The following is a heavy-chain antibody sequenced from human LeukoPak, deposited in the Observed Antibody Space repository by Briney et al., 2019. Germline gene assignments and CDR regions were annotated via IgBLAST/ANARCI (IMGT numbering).Heavy chain of an antibody. CDR1: GGSFGGYY. D-gene: IGHD2-2*01. V-gene: IGHV4-34*01. Sequence: KPSETLSLTCAVYGGSFGGYYWSWIRQPPGKGLEWIGEINHSGSTNYNPSLESRVTISVDTSKNQFSLKLSSVTAADTAVYYCARGVGMGSTSWYLIWFDPWGQGTLVTVSS. CDR3: ARGVGMGSTSWYLIWFDP. J-gene: IGHJ5*02. CDR2: INHSGST.